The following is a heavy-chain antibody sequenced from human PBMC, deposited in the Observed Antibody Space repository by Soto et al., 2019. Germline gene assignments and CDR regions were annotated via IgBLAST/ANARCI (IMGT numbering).Heavy chain of an antibody. Sequence: GGSLRLSCAASGFTFSSYEMNWVRQAPGKGLEWVSYISSSGSTIYYADSVKGRFTISRDNAKNTLYLQMNSLRAEDTAVYYCTSDTFGARDSCGQGTLVTVSS. CDR1: GFTFSSYE. J-gene: IGHJ4*02. D-gene: IGHD2-15*01. CDR2: ISSSGSTI. V-gene: IGHV3-48*03. CDR3: TSDTFGARDS.